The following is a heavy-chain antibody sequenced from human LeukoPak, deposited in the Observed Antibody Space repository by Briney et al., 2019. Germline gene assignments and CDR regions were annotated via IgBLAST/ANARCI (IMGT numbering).Heavy chain of an antibody. CDR1: GFTFSGFW. D-gene: IGHD2-15*01. J-gene: IGHJ5*02. Sequence: GGSLRLSCAVSGFTFSGFWMSWSRQAPGKGLEWVASINSDGSEGYYADVVKGRFTISRDNAKNSLYLQINSLRAEDTAVYYCARADCSGGSCYFDPWGQGTLVTVSS. CDR2: INSDGSEG. CDR3: ARADCSGGSCYFDP. V-gene: IGHV3-7*03.